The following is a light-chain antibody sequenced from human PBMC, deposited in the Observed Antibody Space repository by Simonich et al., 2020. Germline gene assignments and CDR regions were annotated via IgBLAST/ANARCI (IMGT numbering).Light chain of an antibody. J-gene: IGKJ1*01. CDR2: WAS. CDR3: QQYYSTPWT. CDR1: KSVLYSSNNKNY. V-gene: IGKV4-1*01. Sequence: DIVMTQSPDSLAVSLGERATINCKSSKSVLYSSNNKNYLAWYQQKQGQPTKLLIYWASTRESVVPDRFSGSGSGTDFTLTISSLQAEDVAVYYCQQYYSTPWTFGQGTKVEIK.